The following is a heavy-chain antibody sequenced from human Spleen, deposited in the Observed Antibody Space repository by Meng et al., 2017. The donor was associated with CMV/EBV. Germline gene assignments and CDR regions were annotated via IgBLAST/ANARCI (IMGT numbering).Heavy chain of an antibody. CDR2: INHSGRT. V-gene: IGHV4-39*07. CDR3: ARGGEQLVLDFDY. J-gene: IGHJ4*02. Sequence: SETLSLTCTVSGGSISSSSYYWTWIRQSPGKGLEWIGEINHSGRTNYNPSLKSRVTISVDTSKNQFSLKLSSVTAADTAVYYCARGGEQLVLDFDYWGQGTLVTVSS. D-gene: IGHD6-13*01. CDR1: GGSISSSSYY.